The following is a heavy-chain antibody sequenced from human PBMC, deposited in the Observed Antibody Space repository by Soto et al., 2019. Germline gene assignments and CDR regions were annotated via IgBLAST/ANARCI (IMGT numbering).Heavy chain of an antibody. V-gene: IGHV4-31*03. CDR1: GGSISSGGYY. J-gene: IGHJ6*02. CDR2: IYSSGST. D-gene: IGHD2-8*01. CDR3: ARDTPLMVPLYYYYGMDV. Sequence: KPSETLSLTCTVSGGSISSGGYYWSWIRQHPGKGLEWIGYIYSSGSTYYNPSLKSRVTISVDTSKNQFSLKLSSVTAADTAVYYCARDTPLMVPLYYYYGMDVWGQGTTVTVSS.